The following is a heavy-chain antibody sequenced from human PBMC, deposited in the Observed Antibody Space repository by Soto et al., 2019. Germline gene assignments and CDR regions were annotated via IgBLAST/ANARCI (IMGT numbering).Heavy chain of an antibody. CDR2: ISSSSGYI. V-gene: IGHV3-21*01. CDR1: GFIFSSYS. Sequence: PGGSLRLSCAASGFIFSSYSMNWVRQAPGKGLEWVSSISSSSGYIRYTDSVEGRFTISRDNSKNTLYLQMNSLRAEDTAVYYCARSSEDYDSTHLDYWGQGTLVTVSS. J-gene: IGHJ4*02. D-gene: IGHD3-22*01. CDR3: ARSSEDYDSTHLDY.